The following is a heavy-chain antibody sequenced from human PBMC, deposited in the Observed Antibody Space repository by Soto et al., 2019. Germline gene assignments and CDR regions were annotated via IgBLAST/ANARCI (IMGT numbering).Heavy chain of an antibody. D-gene: IGHD2-21*02. CDR3: AKVRLPYYYYYGMDV. V-gene: IGHV3-30*18. CDR2: ISYDGSNK. CDR1: GFTFSSYG. J-gene: IGHJ6*02. Sequence: VQLVESGGGVVQPGRSLRLSCAASGFTFSSYGMHWVRQAPGKGLEWVAVISYDGSNKYYADSVKGRFTISRDNSKNTLYLQMNSLRAEDTAVYYCAKVRLPYYYYYGMDVWGQGTTVTVSS.